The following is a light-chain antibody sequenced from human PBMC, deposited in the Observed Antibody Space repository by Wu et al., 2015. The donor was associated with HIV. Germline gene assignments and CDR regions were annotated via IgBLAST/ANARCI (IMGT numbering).Light chain of an antibody. V-gene: IGKV1-5*03. CDR2: WAS. Sequence: DIQMTQSPSTLSASVGERVTITCRSSESLSSRLAWYKQKPGKAPQLLIYWASSLERGAPSRFSGSGSETEFTLTITSLQPDDFATYYCQQYSSYSAWTFGLGTKVEMK. J-gene: IGKJ1*01. CDR1: ESLSSR. CDR3: QQYSSYSAWT.